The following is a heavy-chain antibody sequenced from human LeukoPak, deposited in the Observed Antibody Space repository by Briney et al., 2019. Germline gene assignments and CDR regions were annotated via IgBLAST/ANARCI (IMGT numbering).Heavy chain of an antibody. CDR2: ISAYNGNT. CDR3: ARDQDSLITFGGVIVIQHPLGAY. D-gene: IGHD3-16*02. CDR1: GYTFTSYG. J-gene: IGHJ4*02. Sequence: ASVKVSCKASGYTFTSYGISWVRQAPGQGLEWMGWISAYNGNTNYAQKLQGRVTMTTDTSTSTAYMELRSLRSDDTAVYYCARDQDSLITFGGVIVIQHPLGAYWGQGTLVTVSS. V-gene: IGHV1-18*01.